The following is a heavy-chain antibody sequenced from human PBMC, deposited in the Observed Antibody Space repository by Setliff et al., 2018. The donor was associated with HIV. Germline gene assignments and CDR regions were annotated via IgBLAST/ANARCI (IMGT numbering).Heavy chain of an antibody. V-gene: IGHV3-7*03. CDR3: ARTSAGGQENDY. D-gene: IGHD3-10*01. CDR1: GFIFSNYW. CDR2: IKQDGSEK. Sequence: PRGVLKISCGASGFIFSNYWMSWVRQAPGKGLEWVANIKQDGSEKNYVNSVKGRFAISRDNAKNSLYLQLNSLRADDTALYYCARTSAGGQENDYWGQGTLVTVSS. J-gene: IGHJ4*02.